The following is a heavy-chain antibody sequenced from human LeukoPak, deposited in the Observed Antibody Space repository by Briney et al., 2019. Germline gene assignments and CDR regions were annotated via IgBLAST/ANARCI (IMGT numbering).Heavy chain of an antibody. CDR3: VSQYCDGGNCYPYFDS. D-gene: IGHD2-15*01. V-gene: IGHV4-30-2*01. CDR2: SYESGTT. Sequence: SETLSLTCAVSGGSIRSAGYSWNWIRQPPGKGLEWIGYSYESGTTYYNPSLDSRVSISVDRSKNQFSLRLTSVTAADTAVYFCVSQYCDGGNCYPYFDSWGQGTLVTVSS. CDR1: GGSIRSAGYS. J-gene: IGHJ4*02.